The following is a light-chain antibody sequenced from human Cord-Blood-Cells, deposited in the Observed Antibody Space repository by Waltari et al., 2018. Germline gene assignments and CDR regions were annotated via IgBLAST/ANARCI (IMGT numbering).Light chain of an antibody. CDR2: EVS. V-gene: IGLV2-8*01. Sequence: QSALTQPPSASGSPGQSVTISCPGTSSDVGGYNYVPWYQQHPGKAPNRMIYEVSKRPSGGPAVCSGSKSGNTASLTVSGLQAEDEADYYCSSYAGSNNFVVFGGGTKLTVL. CDR3: SSYAGSNNFVV. CDR1: SSDVGGYNY. J-gene: IGLJ2*01.